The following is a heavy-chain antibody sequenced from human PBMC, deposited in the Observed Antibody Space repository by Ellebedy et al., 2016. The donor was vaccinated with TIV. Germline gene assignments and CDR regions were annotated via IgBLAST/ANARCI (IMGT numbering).Heavy chain of an antibody. V-gene: IGHV1-2*02. CDR3: AAFPYISTSSAY. CDR1: GYIFSAYH. J-gene: IGHJ4*02. Sequence: AASVKVSCKTSGYIFSAYHILWVRHAPGQGLPWMGWLHPSIGGTNYAQNFQGRVSMTRDTSISTAYMELSRLNSDDTADYYCAAFPYISTSSAYWGQGTLVTVSS. D-gene: IGHD6-6*01. CDR2: LHPSIGGT.